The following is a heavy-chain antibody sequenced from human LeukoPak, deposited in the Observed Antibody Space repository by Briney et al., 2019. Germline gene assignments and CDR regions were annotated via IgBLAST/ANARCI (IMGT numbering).Heavy chain of an antibody. D-gene: IGHD3-22*01. CDR1: GDSINSYY. Sequence: SETLSLTCTVSGDSINSYYWSWIRQPAGEGLEWIGRIYTSGTDYNPSLKSRVTMSLDTSKNQLSLKLSSVTAADTAVYYCARAGTDGYSHFDYWGQGTLVTVSS. V-gene: IGHV4-4*07. CDR2: IYTSGT. CDR3: ARAGTDGYSHFDY. J-gene: IGHJ4*02.